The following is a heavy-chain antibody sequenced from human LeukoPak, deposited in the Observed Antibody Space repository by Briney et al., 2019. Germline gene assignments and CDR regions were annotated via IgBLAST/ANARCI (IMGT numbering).Heavy chain of an antibody. J-gene: IGHJ6*03. CDR3: AREIGIAVAGSYYYYYYYMDV. CDR1: GYTFTSYG. Sequence: ASVKVSCKASGYTFTSYGISWVLQAPGQGLEWMGWISAYNGNTNYAQKLQGRVTMTTDTSTSTAYMELRSLRSDDTAVYYCAREIGIAVAGSYYYYYYYMDVWGKGTTVTVSS. D-gene: IGHD6-19*01. CDR2: ISAYNGNT. V-gene: IGHV1-18*01.